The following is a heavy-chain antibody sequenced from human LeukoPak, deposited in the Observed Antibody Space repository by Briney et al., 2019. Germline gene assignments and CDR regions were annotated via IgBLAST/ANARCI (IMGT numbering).Heavy chain of an antibody. CDR3: ARDSRKPSYYYYYYMDV. CDR2: ISSSSSYI. D-gene: IGHD1-14*01. CDR1: GFTFSSYS. Sequence: GGSLRLSCAASGFTFSSYSMNWVRQAPGKGLEWVSSISSSSSYIYYADSVKGRFTISRDNAKNSLYLQMNSLRAEDTAVYYCARDSRKPSYYYYYYMDVWGKGTTVTISS. J-gene: IGHJ6*03. V-gene: IGHV3-21*01.